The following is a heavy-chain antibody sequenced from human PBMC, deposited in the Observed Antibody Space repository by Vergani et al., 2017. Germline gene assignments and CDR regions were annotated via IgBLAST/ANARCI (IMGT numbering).Heavy chain of an antibody. J-gene: IGHJ4*02. Sequence: EVQLLESGGGSAQPGESLRLSCVAFGYTSTAHGLNWARQAAGKGLEWVSGISSQIFRTHYTDSVKGRFTISRHVSKNTVYFQISSLRAEDTAFYYYADLYGNDGFSPFWGQGTLVTVSS. CDR2: ISSQIFRT. CDR1: GYTSTAHG. V-gene: IGHV3-23*01. CDR3: ADLYGNDGFSPF. D-gene: IGHD2-8*01.